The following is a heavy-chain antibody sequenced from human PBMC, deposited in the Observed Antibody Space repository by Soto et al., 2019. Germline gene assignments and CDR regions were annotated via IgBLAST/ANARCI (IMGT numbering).Heavy chain of an antibody. Sequence: QVQLVESGGGVVQPGRSLRLSCAASGFTFSSYGMHWVRQAPGKGLEWVAGISYDGSNKYYADSVKGRFTISRDNSKNTLYLQMNSLRAEDTAVYYCAKDVFWSGYLGGPGAFDIWGQGTMVTVSS. V-gene: IGHV3-30*18. D-gene: IGHD3-3*01. J-gene: IGHJ3*02. CDR2: ISYDGSNK. CDR3: AKDVFWSGYLGGPGAFDI. CDR1: GFTFSSYG.